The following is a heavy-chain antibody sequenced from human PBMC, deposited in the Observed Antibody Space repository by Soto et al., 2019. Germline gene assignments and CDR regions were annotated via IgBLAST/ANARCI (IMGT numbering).Heavy chain of an antibody. CDR2: IHPGDSDT. V-gene: IGHV5-51*01. CDR1: GYRFTTYW. Sequence: PGESLKISCKVSGYRFTTYWIAWVRQMPGKGLEWMGIIHPGDSDTRYSPSFQGQVTISADKSVGTAYLQWSSLKASDTAMYYCARPYYYDSRDPLAPWRLVYWGQGTLVTVSS. CDR3: ARPYYYDSRDPLAPWRLVY. D-gene: IGHD3-22*01. J-gene: IGHJ4*02.